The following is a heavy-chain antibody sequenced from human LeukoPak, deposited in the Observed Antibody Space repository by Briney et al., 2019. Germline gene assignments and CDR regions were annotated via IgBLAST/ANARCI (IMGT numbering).Heavy chain of an antibody. J-gene: IGHJ4*02. CDR2: IIPIFGTA. CDR1: GGTFSSYA. D-gene: IGHD1-1*01. Sequence: SVKVSCRASGGTFSSYAISWVRQAPGQGLEWMGGIIPIFGTANYAQKFQGRVTITADESTSTAYMELSSLRSEDTAVYYCAREGYNWNEYTDYWGQGTLVTVSS. V-gene: IGHV1-69*13. CDR3: AREGYNWNEYTDY.